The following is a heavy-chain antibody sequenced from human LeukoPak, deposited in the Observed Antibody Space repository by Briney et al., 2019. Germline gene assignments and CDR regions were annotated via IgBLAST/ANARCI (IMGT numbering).Heavy chain of an antibody. CDR3: AREGYSSGWYFLVYDY. CDR1: GFTFSNYW. CDR2: IKEDGSEK. Sequence: GGSLRLSCAASGFTFSNYWMSWVRQAPGKGLEWVANIKEDGSEKYYVDSVKGRFTISRDNAKNSLYLQMNSLRAEDTAVYYCAREGYSSGWYFLVYDYWGQGTLVTVSS. V-gene: IGHV3-7*01. D-gene: IGHD6-19*01. J-gene: IGHJ4*02.